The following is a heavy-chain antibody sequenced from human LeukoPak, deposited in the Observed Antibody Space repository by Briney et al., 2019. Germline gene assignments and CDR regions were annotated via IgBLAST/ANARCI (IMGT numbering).Heavy chain of an antibody. Sequence: SETLSLTCTVSGYSISSDYYWGWIRQPPGKGLEWIGSLYRSGSTYYNPSLKSRVTISLDTSKNQFSLKLSSVTAADTAVYYCARDSRIAVAGFYYFDYWGQGTLVTVSS. CDR3: ARDSRIAVAGFYYFDY. D-gene: IGHD6-19*01. CDR2: LYRSGST. J-gene: IGHJ4*02. CDR1: GYSISSDYY. V-gene: IGHV4-38-2*02.